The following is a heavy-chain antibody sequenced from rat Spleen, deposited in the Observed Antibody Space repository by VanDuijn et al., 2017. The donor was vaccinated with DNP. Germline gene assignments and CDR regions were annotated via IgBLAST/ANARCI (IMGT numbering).Heavy chain of an antibody. CDR3: ARTGYVYYPFAY. V-gene: IGHV1-57*01. J-gene: IGHJ3*01. CDR1: TFTSYD. Sequence: TFTSYDISWIKQTTGQGLEYIGYINTGSENTYYNEKFKGKATLTVDKSSSTAFMQLSSLTPEDTAVYYCARTGYVYYPFAYWGQGTLVTVSS. D-gene: IGHD1-6*01. CDR2: INTGSENT.